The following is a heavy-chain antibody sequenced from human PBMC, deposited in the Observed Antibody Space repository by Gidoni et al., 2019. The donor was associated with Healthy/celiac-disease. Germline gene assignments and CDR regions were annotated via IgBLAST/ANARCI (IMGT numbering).Heavy chain of an antibody. CDR3: ARAQYGLLRPFDY. J-gene: IGHJ4*02. D-gene: IGHD1-26*01. V-gene: IGHV3-48*01. CDR2: ISSSSSTL. Sequence: EVQLGESGGGWGQPGGSLQLYCAASGLACSSFSMNWVRQAPGKGLEWVSSISSSSSTLYYADSVKCRFTISRDNAKNSLYLQMNSLRAEDTAVYYCARAQYGLLRPFDYWGQGTLVTVSS. CDR1: GLACSSFS.